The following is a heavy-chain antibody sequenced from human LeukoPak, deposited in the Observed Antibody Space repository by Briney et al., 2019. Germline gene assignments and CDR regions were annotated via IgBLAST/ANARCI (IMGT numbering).Heavy chain of an antibody. CDR3: ARSGCSGGSCGYYYYGMDV. J-gene: IGHJ6*02. CDR1: GFTFSSYG. Sequence: GGSLRLSCAASGFTFSSYGMHWVRQAPGKGLEWVAVIWYDGSSKYYADSVKGRFTISRDNSKNTLYLQMNSLRAEDTAVYYCARSGCSGGSCGYYYYGMDVWGQGTTVTVSS. V-gene: IGHV3-33*01. CDR2: IWYDGSSK. D-gene: IGHD2-15*01.